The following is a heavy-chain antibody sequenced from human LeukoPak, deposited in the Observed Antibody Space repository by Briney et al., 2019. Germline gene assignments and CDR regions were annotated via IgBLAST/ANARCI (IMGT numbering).Heavy chain of an antibody. Sequence: SETLSLTCTVSGGSISSGSYYWSWIRQPAGKGLEWIGRIYTSGSTNYNPSLKSRVTISVDKSKNQFSLKLSSVTAADTPVYYCARHEVGANFDRWGQGTLVTVSS. J-gene: IGHJ4*02. V-gene: IGHV4-61*02. D-gene: IGHD1-26*01. CDR3: ARHEVGANFDR. CDR2: IYTSGST. CDR1: GGSISSGSYY.